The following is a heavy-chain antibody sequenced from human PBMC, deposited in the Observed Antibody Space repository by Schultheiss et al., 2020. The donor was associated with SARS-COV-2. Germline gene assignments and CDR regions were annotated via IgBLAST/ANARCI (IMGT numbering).Heavy chain of an antibody. CDR1: GGTFSSYA. J-gene: IGHJ6*03. D-gene: IGHD3-16*01. V-gene: IGHV1-69*13. CDR3: ARDSFGATEYYYYMDV. Sequence: SVKVSCKASGGTFSSYAISWVRQAPGQGLEWMGGIIPIFGTANYAQKFQGRVTITADESTSTAYMELSSLRYEDTAVYYCARDSFGATEYYYYMDVWGKGTTVTVSS. CDR2: IIPIFGTA.